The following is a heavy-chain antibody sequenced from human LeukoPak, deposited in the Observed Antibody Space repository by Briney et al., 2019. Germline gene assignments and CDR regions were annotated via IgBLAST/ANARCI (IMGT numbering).Heavy chain of an antibody. CDR2: IYHSGST. V-gene: IGHV4-30-2*01. J-gene: IGHJ3*02. D-gene: IGHD2-2*01. CDR3: ARGFKEHLGYCSSTSCSWAFDI. CDR1: GGSISRGGYY. Sequence: PSQTLSLTCTVSGGSISRGGYYWSWIRQPPGKGLEWIGYIYHSGSTYYNPSLKSRVTISVDRSKNQFSLKLSSVTAADTAVYYCARGFKEHLGYCSSTSCSWAFDIWGQGTMVTVSS.